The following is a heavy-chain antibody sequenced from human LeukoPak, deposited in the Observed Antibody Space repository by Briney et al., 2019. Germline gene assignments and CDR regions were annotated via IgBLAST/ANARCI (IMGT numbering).Heavy chain of an antibody. D-gene: IGHD4-11*01. CDR1: GDSISSSAYY. Sequence: SETLSLTCTVSGDSISSSAYYWGWIRQPPGKGLEWIGNMYYSGRTYYIPSLKSRVIISVDTSKNQFSLKLSSVTAADTAVYYCARLLTTDDAFDIWGPGTMVIVSS. CDR2: MYYSGRT. CDR3: ARLLTTDDAFDI. J-gene: IGHJ3*02. V-gene: IGHV4-39*01.